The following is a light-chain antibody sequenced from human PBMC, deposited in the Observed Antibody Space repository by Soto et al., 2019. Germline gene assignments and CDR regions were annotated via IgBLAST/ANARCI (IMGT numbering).Light chain of an antibody. CDR1: QSVRSNF. Sequence: SVLTHSPGTRTLSPGERATLSCRASQSVRSNFLAWYQQKPGQAPRLLIYGASSRATGVPARFSGSGSGTDFSLTISSLEPEDVAVYYCQQRSQWPPMTFGQGTRLEI. CDR3: QQRSQWPPMT. CDR2: GAS. J-gene: IGKJ5*01. V-gene: IGKV3D-20*02.